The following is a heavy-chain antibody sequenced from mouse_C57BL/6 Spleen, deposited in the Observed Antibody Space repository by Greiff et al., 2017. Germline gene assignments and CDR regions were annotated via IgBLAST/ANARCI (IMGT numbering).Heavy chain of an antibody. Sequence: QVQLQQPGAELVKPGASVKMSCKASGYTFTSYWITWVKQRPGQGLEWIGDIYPGSGSTNYNEKFKSKATLTVDTSSSTAYLQRSSLTSEDSAVYYCARWEVTTGGDYWGQGTTLTVSS. V-gene: IGHV1-55*01. CDR1: GYTFTSYW. CDR2: IYPGSGST. D-gene: IGHD2-2*01. J-gene: IGHJ2*01. CDR3: ARWEVTTGGDY.